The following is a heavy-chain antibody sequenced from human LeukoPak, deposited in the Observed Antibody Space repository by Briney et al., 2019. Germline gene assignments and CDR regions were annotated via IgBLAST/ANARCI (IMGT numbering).Heavy chain of an antibody. V-gene: IGHV3-53*01. CDR1: EFTVISNY. CDR2: IYSGGTT. D-gene: IGHD3-10*01. CDR3: ARGPPPQRFGGNYYKGYFEY. J-gene: IGHJ4*02. Sequence: GGSLRLSCAASEFTVISNYMSWVRQAPGKGLEWVSIIYSGGTTYYADSVKGRFTISRDNSKNTLYLQMNSLRAEDTAVYYCARGPPPQRFGGNYYKGYFEYRGQGTLVTVSS.